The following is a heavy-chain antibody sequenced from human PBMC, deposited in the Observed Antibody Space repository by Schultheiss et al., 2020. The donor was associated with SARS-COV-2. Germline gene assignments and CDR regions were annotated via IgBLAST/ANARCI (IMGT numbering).Heavy chain of an antibody. CDR3: ARAGVGDFDY. D-gene: IGHD1-26*01. CDR2: IYYSGST. CDR1: GGSFSGNY. J-gene: IGHJ4*02. Sequence: SKTLSLTCAVYGGSFSGNYWSWIRQPPGKGLEWIGSIYYSGSTYYNPSLKSRVTMSVDMSNDQFSLKLTSVTAADTAVYYCARAGVGDFDYWGQGTLVTVSS. V-gene: IGHV4-34*01.